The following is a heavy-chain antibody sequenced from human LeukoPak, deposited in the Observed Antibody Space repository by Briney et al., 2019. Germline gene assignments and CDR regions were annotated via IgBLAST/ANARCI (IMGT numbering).Heavy chain of an antibody. D-gene: IGHD3-3*01. V-gene: IGHV3-23*01. Sequence: GGSLRLSCAGSGFTFSNYAMSWVRQAPGKGLEWVSVISGNGDTTYYADSVKGRFTISRDNSKNTLYLQMNSLRAGDTAIYSCAKDYRGSGYFFDVWGQGTMVAVSS. CDR1: GFTFSNYA. CDR3: AKDYRGSGYFFDV. CDR2: ISGNGDTT. J-gene: IGHJ3*01.